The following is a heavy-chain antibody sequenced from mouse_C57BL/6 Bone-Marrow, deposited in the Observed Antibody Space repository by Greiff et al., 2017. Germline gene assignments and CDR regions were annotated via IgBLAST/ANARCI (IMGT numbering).Heavy chain of an antibody. Sequence: DVKLVESVAELVRPGASVKLSCTASGFNIKNTYMPWVKQRPEQGLEWIGRIDPANGNTKYAPKFQGKAPITADTSSNTAYLQLSSLTSEDTAIYYCARRYYYGSSPYYFDYWGQGTTLTVSS. V-gene: IGHV14-3*01. CDR2: IDPANGNT. CDR3: ARRYYYGSSPYYFDY. J-gene: IGHJ2*01. CDR1: GFNIKNTY. D-gene: IGHD1-1*01.